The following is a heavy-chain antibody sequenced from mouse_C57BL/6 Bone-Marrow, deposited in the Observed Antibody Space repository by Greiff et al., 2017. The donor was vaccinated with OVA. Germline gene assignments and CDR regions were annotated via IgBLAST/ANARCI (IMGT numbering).Heavy chain of an antibody. Sequence: EVKLVESEGGLVQPGSSMKLSCTASGFTFSDYYMAWVRQVPEKGLEWVANINYDGSSTYYLDSLKSRFIISRDNAKNILYLQMSSLKSEDTATYYCAREGYGSSLEGYWYFDVWGTGTTVTVSS. D-gene: IGHD1-1*01. CDR2: INYDGSST. CDR1: GFTFSDYY. CDR3: AREGYGSSLEGYWYFDV. J-gene: IGHJ1*03. V-gene: IGHV5-16*01.